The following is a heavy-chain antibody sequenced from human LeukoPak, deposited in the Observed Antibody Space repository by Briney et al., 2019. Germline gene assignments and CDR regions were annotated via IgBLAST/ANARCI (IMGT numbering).Heavy chain of an antibody. Sequence: GESLKISCKISGHSFTKSWIAWVRQKPGKGLEWMGIIHLQDSDTTYSPSFQGQVTISADKSISTAYLQWSSLKASDTAMYYCARHVGSWFGELWAYYFDYWGQGTLVTVSS. J-gene: IGHJ4*02. D-gene: IGHD3-10*01. V-gene: IGHV5-51*01. CDR3: ARHVGSWFGELWAYYFDY. CDR2: IHLQDSDT. CDR1: GHSFTKSW.